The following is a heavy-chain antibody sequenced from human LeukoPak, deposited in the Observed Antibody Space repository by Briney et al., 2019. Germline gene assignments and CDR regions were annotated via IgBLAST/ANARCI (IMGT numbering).Heavy chain of an antibody. CDR1: GYTFTGYY. CDR3: ARETLGGSYLNY. D-gene: IGHD1-26*01. CDR2: INPSGGST. Sequence: ASVTVSYKASGYTFTGYYMHWVRQAPGQGLEGVGIINPSGGSTSYAQNFQGRVTMTRDMSTSTVYMELSSLRSEDTAVYYCARETLGGSYLNYWGQGTLVTVSS. J-gene: IGHJ4*02. V-gene: IGHV1-46*01.